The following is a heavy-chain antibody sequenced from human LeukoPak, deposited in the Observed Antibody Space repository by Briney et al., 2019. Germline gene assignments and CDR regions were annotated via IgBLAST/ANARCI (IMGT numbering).Heavy chain of an antibody. D-gene: IGHD3-22*01. J-gene: IGHJ4*02. Sequence: GGSLRLSCAASGFTFSSYAMHWVRQAPGKGLEWVAVISYDGSNKYYADSVKGRFTTSRDNSKNTLYLQMNSLRAEDTAVYYCARAHYDSSGYYFDYWGQGTLVTVSS. CDR1: GFTFSSYA. CDR2: ISYDGSNK. CDR3: ARAHYDSSGYYFDY. V-gene: IGHV3-30*01.